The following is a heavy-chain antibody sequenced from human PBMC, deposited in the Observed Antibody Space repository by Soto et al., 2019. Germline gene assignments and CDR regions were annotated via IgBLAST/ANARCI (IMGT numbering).Heavy chain of an antibody. Sequence: PGVSRILPSAASCCPFLSYAMSGVLQAPGQGLEWVSAISGSGGSTYYADSVKGRFTISRDNSKNTLYLQMNSLRAEDTAVYYCWKCALVIHTFDWWSHGNPVNV. CDR1: CCPFLSYA. D-gene: IGHD3-9*01. V-gene: IGHV3-23*01. CDR2: ISGSGGST. CDR3: WKCALVIHTFDW. J-gene: IGHJ4*01.